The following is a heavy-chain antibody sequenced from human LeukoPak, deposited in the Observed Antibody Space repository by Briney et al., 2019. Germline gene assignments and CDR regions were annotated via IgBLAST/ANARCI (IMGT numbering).Heavy chain of an antibody. Sequence: SQTLSLTCAISGDSVSSNSAAWNWIRQSPSRGLEWLGRTYYRSKWYNDYAVSVKSRITINPDTSKNQFSLQLNSVTPEDTAVYYCARGVAENGSWLPGRFYFDYWGQGTLVTVSS. CDR3: ARGVAENGSWLPGRFYFDY. D-gene: IGHD6-13*01. CDR2: TYYRSKWYN. CDR1: GDSVSSNSAA. V-gene: IGHV6-1*01. J-gene: IGHJ4*02.